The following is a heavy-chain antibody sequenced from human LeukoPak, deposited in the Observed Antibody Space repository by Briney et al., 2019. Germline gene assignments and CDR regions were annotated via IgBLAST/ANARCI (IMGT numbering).Heavy chain of an antibody. D-gene: IGHD2-2*01. Sequence: SVKVSCKASGGTFSSYAISWVRQAPGQGLEWMGGIIPIFGTANYAQKFQGRVTITADESTSTAYMELSCLRSEDTAVYYCARSPSVPAAPYYFDYWGQGTLVTVSS. J-gene: IGHJ4*02. V-gene: IGHV1-69*01. CDR1: GGTFSSYA. CDR3: ARSPSVPAAPYYFDY. CDR2: IIPIFGTA.